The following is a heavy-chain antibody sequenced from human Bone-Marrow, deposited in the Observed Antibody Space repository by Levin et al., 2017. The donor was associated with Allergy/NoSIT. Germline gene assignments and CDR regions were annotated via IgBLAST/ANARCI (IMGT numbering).Heavy chain of an antibody. CDR1: GFTFSSYG. J-gene: IGHJ3*02. CDR2: ISYDGSNK. D-gene: IGHD3-9*01. Sequence: GGSLRLSCAASGFTFSSYGMHWVRQAPGKGLEWVAVISYDGSNKYYADSVKGRFTISRDNSKNTLYLQMNSLRAEDTAVYYCAKYIRYFDWDDAFDIWGQGTMVTVSS. CDR3: AKYIRYFDWDDAFDI. V-gene: IGHV3-30*18.